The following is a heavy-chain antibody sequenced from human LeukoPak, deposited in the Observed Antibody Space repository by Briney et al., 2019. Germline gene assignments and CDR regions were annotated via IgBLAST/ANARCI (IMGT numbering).Heavy chain of an antibody. D-gene: IGHD3-10*01. CDR1: GGSMLSGDYF. CDR2: IYYSGST. Sequence: KPSQTLSLTCTVSGGSMLSGDYFWSWVRQPPGKGLDWIGYIYYSGSTYYNPSLKSRVTISVDTSKNQFSLKLSSVTAADTAVYYCARQGLWFGEALFDYWGQGTLVTVSS. J-gene: IGHJ4*02. V-gene: IGHV4-30-4*08. CDR3: ARQGLWFGEALFDY.